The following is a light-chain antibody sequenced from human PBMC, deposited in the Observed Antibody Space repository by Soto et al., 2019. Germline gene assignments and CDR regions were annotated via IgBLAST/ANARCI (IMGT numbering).Light chain of an antibody. J-gene: IGLJ1*01. Sequence: QSALTQPASVSGSPGQSITISCTGTSSDVGSYNVVSWYQHHPGKAPKLMIYDVTKRPSGVCNRFSGSKSGNTASLTISGVQAEDEADYYCCSYAGSSTYVYGTGTKLTVL. CDR3: CSYAGSSTYV. V-gene: IGLV2-23*02. CDR2: DVT. CDR1: SSDVGSYNV.